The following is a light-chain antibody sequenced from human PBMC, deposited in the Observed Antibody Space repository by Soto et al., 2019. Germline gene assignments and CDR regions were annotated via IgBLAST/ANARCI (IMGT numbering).Light chain of an antibody. J-gene: IGKJ2*01. V-gene: IGKV3-20*01. CDR3: QHYGSSPPYT. CDR1: QRVASSN. CDR2: GAS. Sequence: EIVLTQSPGTLSLSPGESATLSCRASQRVASSNIAWYRQKPGQAPWLLIYGASNRATGIPDRFSGSGSGTDFTLTIRRLEAEESALYFCQHYGSSPPYTFGQGTQLKSK.